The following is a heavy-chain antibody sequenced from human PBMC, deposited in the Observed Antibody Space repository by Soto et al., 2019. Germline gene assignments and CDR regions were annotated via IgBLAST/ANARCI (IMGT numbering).Heavy chain of an antibody. CDR2: IYYNGRT. V-gene: IGHV4-31*03. D-gene: IGHD2-15*01. J-gene: IGHJ4*02. Sequence: QVQLQESGPGLVKPSQTLSLTCTVSGGSISSGAYYWTWIRQRPGKGLEWIAYIYYNGRTSYNPSLRSRVAISIDTSKNQFSLKLSSVTAADTAVYYCARTPSDCLGGRCYLPDYWGQGTLVTASS. CDR3: ARTPSDCLGGRCYLPDY. CDR1: GGSISSGAYY.